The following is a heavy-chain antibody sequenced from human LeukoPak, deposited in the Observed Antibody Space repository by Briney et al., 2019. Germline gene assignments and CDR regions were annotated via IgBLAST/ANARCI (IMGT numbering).Heavy chain of an antibody. J-gene: IGHJ4*02. D-gene: IGHD3-22*01. V-gene: IGHV1-2*02. CDR3: ARVGSSEYYYDSSGYFD. CDR1: GGTFISYA. Sequence: ASVKVPCKASGGTFISYAISWVRQAPGQGLEWMGWINPNSGGTNYAQKFQGRVTMTRDTSISTAYMELSRLRSDDTAVYYCARVGSSEYYYDSSGYFDWGQGTLVTVSS. CDR2: INPNSGGT.